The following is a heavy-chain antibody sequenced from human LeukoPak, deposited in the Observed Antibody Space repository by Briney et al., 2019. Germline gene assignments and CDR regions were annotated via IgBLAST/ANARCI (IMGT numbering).Heavy chain of an antibody. V-gene: IGHV3-23*01. J-gene: IGHJ4*02. CDR1: GFTFSIYG. CDR2: IGGRDAGT. Sequence: HSGGSLRLSCAASGFTFSIYGMGWVRQAPGKGLEWVSGIGGRDAGTSYAHSVKGRFTISRDNSKNALYLQMNNLRAEDTAVYSCAKGYVWGGDLYYFDYWGLGTLVTVSS. CDR3: AKGYVWGGDLYYFDY. D-gene: IGHD2-21*02.